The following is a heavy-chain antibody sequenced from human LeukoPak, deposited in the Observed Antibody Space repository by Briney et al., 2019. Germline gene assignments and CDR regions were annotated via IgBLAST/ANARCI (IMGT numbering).Heavy chain of an antibody. CDR1: GGSISSYY. CDR2: ISISGNT. Sequence: SETLSLTCTVSGGSISSYYWGWVRQPAEKGLEWVGRISISGNTNYNPAHKSRVTMSVDTSTNQFSLNLSSVTAADTAVYYCARLGETHYYGSGVFDYWGQGTLVTVSS. V-gene: IGHV4-4*07. D-gene: IGHD3-10*01. J-gene: IGHJ4*02. CDR3: ARLGETHYYGSGVFDY.